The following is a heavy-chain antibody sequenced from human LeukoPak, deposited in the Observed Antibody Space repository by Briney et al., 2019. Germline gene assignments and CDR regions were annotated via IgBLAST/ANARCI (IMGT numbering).Heavy chain of an antibody. Sequence: SETLSLTYAVYGWSFNDYYWNWIRQPPPKELEWVGEINARGDTNYNPSLKSRVTISVDTSKKQFSLRLTSMIAADTALYYCARGQVPAARGYNWFDPWGQGTLVTVSS. J-gene: IGHJ5*02. D-gene: IGHD2-2*01. V-gene: IGHV4-34*01. CDR2: INARGDT. CDR3: ARGQVPAARGYNWFDP. CDR1: GWSFNDYY.